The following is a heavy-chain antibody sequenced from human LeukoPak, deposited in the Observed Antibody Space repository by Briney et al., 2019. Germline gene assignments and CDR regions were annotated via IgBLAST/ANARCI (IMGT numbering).Heavy chain of an antibody. J-gene: IGHJ6*02. CDR2: IYHSGST. CDR3: ARSTYYDMDV. V-gene: IGHV4-61*01. Sequence: PSETLSLTCTVSGGSISSGNYYWSWIRQPPGKGLEWIGYIYHSGSTNYNPSLKSRVTISIDTSKNQFSLKLSSVTATDTAVYYCARSTYYDMDVWGQGTTVTVSS. D-gene: IGHD5/OR15-5a*01. CDR1: GGSISSGNYY.